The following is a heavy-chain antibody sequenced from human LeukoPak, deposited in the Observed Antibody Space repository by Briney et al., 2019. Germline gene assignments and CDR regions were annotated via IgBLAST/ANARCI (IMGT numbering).Heavy chain of an antibody. CDR1: GDSISSSSYY. V-gene: IGHV4-39*07. Sequence: SETLSLTCTVSGDSISSSSYYWGWIRQPPGKGLEWIGTFYYGGSTYHNPSLKSRVTISVDTSKNQFSLRLSSVTAADTAVYYCARSPLDWYFDLWGRGTLVTVSS. J-gene: IGHJ2*01. CDR2: FYYGGST. CDR3: ARSPLDWYFDL.